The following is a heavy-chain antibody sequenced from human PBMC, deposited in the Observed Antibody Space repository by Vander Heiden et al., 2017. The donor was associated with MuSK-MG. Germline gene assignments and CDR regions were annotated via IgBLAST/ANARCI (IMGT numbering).Heavy chain of an antibody. CDR3: ARGPGDFLLTLTN. Sequence: HLQLHESAPGLARPSATLSPPCTVSGASITSSSYFWGWIRQPPGKGLEWIGTIYYDGSNYYSPSLRSRLNISIDTSKNQFSLKLRSVTAADTAVYYCARGPGDFLLTLTNWGQGILVAVSS. CDR1: GASITSSSYF. D-gene: IGHD7-27*01. CDR2: IYYDGSN. V-gene: IGHV4-39*07. J-gene: IGHJ4*02.